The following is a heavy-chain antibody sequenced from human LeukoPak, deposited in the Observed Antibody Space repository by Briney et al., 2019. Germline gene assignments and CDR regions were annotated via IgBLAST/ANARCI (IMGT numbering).Heavy chain of an antibody. D-gene: IGHD2-2*01. J-gene: IGHJ5*02. Sequence: PSETLSLTCTVSGGSISSGGYYWSWIRQHPGKGLEWIGYIYYSGSTYYNPSLKSRGTMSVDTSKNQFSLKLSSVTAADTAIYYCVARLGYCSGTSCYEFDPWGQGTLVTVSS. CDR1: GGSISSGGYY. CDR2: IYYSGST. CDR3: VARLGYCSGTSCYEFDP. V-gene: IGHV4-31*08.